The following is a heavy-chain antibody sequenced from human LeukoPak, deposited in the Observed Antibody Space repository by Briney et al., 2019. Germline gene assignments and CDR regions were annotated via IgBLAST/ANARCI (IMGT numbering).Heavy chain of an antibody. CDR3: ARALRLGVVIIDAFDI. CDR2: MSSGGSTI. Sequence: GGSLRLSCAASGFTFSSYWMHWVRQAPGKGLEWVSYMSSGGSTIYYADSVKGRFTISRDNAKNSLYLQMNSLRAEDTAVYYCARALRLGVVIIDAFDIWGQGTMVTVSS. J-gene: IGHJ3*02. CDR1: GFTFSSYW. V-gene: IGHV3-48*01. D-gene: IGHD3-3*01.